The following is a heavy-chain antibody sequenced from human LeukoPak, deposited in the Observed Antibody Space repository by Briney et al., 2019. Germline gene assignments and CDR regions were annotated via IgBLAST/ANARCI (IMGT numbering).Heavy chain of an antibody. Sequence: GESLKISCKGSGYSFTSYWIGWVRQMPGKGREWMGIIYPGDSDTRYSPSFQDQVTASVDKSISTAYLQWSSLKASDTAMYYCARGDISGYGLFDYWGQGTLVTVSS. V-gene: IGHV5-51*01. CDR3: ARGDISGYGLFDY. CDR2: IYPGDSDT. J-gene: IGHJ4*02. D-gene: IGHD6-19*01. CDR1: GYSFTSYW.